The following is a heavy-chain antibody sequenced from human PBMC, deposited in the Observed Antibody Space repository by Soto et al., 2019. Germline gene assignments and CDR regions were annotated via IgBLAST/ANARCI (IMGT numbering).Heavy chain of an antibody. D-gene: IGHD3-3*01. J-gene: IGHJ6*02. Sequence: SETLSLTCAVYGGSFSGYYWSWIRQPPGKGLEWIGEINHSGSTNYNPSLKSRVTISVDTSKNQFSLKLSSVTAAGTAVYYCARGGYDFWSGYTVWGQGTTVTVSS. CDR3: ARGGYDFWSGYTV. CDR2: INHSGST. V-gene: IGHV4-34*01. CDR1: GGSFSGYY.